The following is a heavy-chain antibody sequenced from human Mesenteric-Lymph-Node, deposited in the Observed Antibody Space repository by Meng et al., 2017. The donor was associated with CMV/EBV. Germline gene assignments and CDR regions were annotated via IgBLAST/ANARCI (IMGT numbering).Heavy chain of an antibody. D-gene: IGHD1/OR15-1a*01. Sequence: GEALKISCATSGFTFEKYSMNWVRQAPGKGLEWVSSISGGGCSIWYADSMKGRFTVSRDHAKTSQYLQMNSLRAEDTAVYFCARGNNLSFGMDVWGQGTTVTVSS. CDR2: ISGGGCSI. CDR1: GFTFEKYS. J-gene: IGHJ6*02. CDR3: ARGNNLSFGMDV. V-gene: IGHV3-21*01.